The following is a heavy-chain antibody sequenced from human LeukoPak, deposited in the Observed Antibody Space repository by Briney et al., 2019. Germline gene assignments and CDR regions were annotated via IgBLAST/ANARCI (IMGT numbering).Heavy chain of an antibody. J-gene: IGHJ4*01. CDR2: ITGSGRGDST. CDR1: GFTFSSYA. D-gene: IGHD3-3*01. V-gene: IGHV3-23*01. CDR3: AKSGSGYYV. Sequence: GGSLRLSCAASGFTFSSYAMSWVRQAPGKGLEWVSSITGSGRGDSTNYADSVKGPFTISRDNSKSTLYLQMNSLRAEATAIYYCAKSGSGYYVWGQGTLVTVSS.